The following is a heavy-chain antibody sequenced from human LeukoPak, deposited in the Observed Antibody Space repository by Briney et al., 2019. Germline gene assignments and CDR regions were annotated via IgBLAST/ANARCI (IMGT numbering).Heavy chain of an antibody. V-gene: IGHV4-38-2*01. CDR3: ARASTGYYYYYMDV. Sequence: SETLSLTCAVSGYSVSSGYFGGWIRQPPGKGLEWIGSIYHSGSTYYNPSLKSRVTISVDTSKNQFSLKLSSVTAADTAVYYCARASTGYYYYYMDVWGKGTTVTVSS. CDR2: IYHSGST. J-gene: IGHJ6*03. CDR1: GYSVSSGYF.